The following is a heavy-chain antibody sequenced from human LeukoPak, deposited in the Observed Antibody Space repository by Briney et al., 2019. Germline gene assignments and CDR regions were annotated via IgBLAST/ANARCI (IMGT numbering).Heavy chain of an antibody. J-gene: IGHJ6*03. V-gene: IGHV3-23*01. CDR1: GFTFSSYG. D-gene: IGHD1-14*01. CDR3: AKDLRGMTPWYMDV. CDR2: ISGSGGST. Sequence: GGSLRLSCAASGFTFSSYGMSWVRQAPGKGLEWVSAISGSGGSTYYADSVKGRFTITRDNSKNTLYLQMNSLRAEDTAVYYCAKDLRGMTPWYMDVWGKGTTVTVSS.